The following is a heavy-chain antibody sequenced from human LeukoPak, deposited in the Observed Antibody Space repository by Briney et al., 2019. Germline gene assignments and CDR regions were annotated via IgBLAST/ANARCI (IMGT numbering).Heavy chain of an antibody. CDR2: IYSGGST. CDR1: GFIVSTHY. J-gene: IGHJ4*02. V-gene: IGHV3-53*01. D-gene: IGHD3-22*01. Sequence: GGSLRLSCAASGFIVSTHYMSWVRQAPGKGLEWVSVIYSGGSTYYADSVKGRFTISRDNSKNTLYLQMNSLRAEDTAVYYCAKDYYDSSGYYQHFDYWGQGTLVTVSS. CDR3: AKDYYDSSGYYQHFDY.